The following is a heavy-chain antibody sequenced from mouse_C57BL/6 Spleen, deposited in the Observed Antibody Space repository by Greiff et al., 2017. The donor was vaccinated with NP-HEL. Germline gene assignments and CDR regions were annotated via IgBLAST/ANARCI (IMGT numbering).Heavy chain of an antibody. CDR2: IDPENGAT. Sequence: EVQLQRSGAELVRPGDSVKLSCTASGFNIKADYMHWVKQRPEQGLAWIGWIDPENGATEYASKFQGKATITADTSSNTAYLQLSSLTSEDTAVYYCTTPGAMDYWGQGTSVTVAS. J-gene: IGHJ4*01. V-gene: IGHV14-4*01. CDR3: TTPGAMDY. CDR1: GFNIKADY.